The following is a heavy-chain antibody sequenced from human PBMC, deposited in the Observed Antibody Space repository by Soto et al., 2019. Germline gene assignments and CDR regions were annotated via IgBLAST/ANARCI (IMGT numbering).Heavy chain of an antibody. D-gene: IGHD2-2*01. CDR2: LYNSGST. J-gene: IGHJ4*02. Sequence: QVQLQESGPGLVKPSGTLSLTCAVSGGSMSSSNWWSGVRKPPGKGLEWIGELYNSGSTNYNPSLESRVPISVAKSTHQLSLQLSPVTAADKALYYCARDPPLPAAMVDWGQGTLVPVSS. CDR1: GGSMSSSNW. CDR3: ARDPPLPAAMVD. V-gene: IGHV4-4*02.